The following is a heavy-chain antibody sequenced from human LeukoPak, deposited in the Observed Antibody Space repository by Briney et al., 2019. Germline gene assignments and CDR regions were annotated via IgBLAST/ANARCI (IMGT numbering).Heavy chain of an antibody. V-gene: IGHV5-51*01. CDR3: ARPSYDILTGYYHFDY. CDR1: GYSFTSYW. D-gene: IGHD3-9*01. J-gene: IGHJ4*02. Sequence: GESLKISCKGSGYSFTSYWIGWVRQTPGKGLEWMGIIYPGDSDTRYSPSFQGQVTISADKSISTAYLQWSSLKASDTAMYYCARPSYDILTGYYHFDYWGQGTLVTVSS. CDR2: IYPGDSDT.